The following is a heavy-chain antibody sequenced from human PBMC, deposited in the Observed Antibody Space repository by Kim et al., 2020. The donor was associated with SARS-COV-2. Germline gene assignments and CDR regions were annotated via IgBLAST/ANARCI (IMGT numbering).Heavy chain of an antibody. D-gene: IGHD3-10*01. J-gene: IGHJ4*02. Sequence: GTNYAQKFQGRVTMTRDTSISTAYMELSRLRSDDTAVYYCAREWFGCFDYWGQGTLVTVSS. V-gene: IGHV1-2*02. CDR2: GT. CDR3: AREWFGCFDY.